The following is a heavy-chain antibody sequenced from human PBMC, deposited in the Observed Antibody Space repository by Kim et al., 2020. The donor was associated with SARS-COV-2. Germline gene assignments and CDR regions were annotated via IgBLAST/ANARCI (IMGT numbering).Heavy chain of an antibody. CDR2: IKSDGSSI. V-gene: IGHV3-74*01. J-gene: IGHJ1*01. CDR3: ARDPDYRGYSYFQN. D-gene: IGHD3-22*01. CDR1: GFTFSSYW. Sequence: GGSLRLSCAVSGFTFSSYWMHWVRQAPGKGLVWVSRIKSDGSSIVYADSVKGRFTISRDNAKNTLYLQMNSLRAEDTAIYYCARDPDYRGYSYFQNWGQGTLVTVSS.